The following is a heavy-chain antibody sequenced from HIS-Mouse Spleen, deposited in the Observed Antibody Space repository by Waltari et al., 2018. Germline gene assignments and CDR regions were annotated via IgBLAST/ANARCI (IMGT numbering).Heavy chain of an antibody. D-gene: IGHD6-13*01. V-gene: IGHV4-39*07. Sequence: QLQLQESGPGLVKPSETLSLTCTVSGGSISSSSYYWGWIRQPPGKGLEWIGSIYYSGSTYSNPSLKRRVTISVETSKNQVSLKLSSVTAADTAVYYCAREIPYSSSWYDWYFDLWSRGTLVTVSS. CDR1: GGSISSSSYY. J-gene: IGHJ2*01. CDR3: AREIPYSSSWYDWYFDL. CDR2: IYYSGST.